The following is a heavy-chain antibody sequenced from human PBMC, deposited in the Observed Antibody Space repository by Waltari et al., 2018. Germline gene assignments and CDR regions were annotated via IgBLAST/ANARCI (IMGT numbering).Heavy chain of an antibody. J-gene: IGHJ4*02. V-gene: IGHV4-38-2*01. CDR3: AKIADYYDMDY. Sequence: QVQLQESGPGLVKPSETLSLTCAVSGYSISSGYYWGWIRQPPGKGLEWIGSIYHSGSTYYNPSLKSRVTISVDRSKNQFSLKLSSVTAADTAVYYCAKIADYYDMDYWGQGTLVTVSS. D-gene: IGHD3-22*01. CDR2: IYHSGST. CDR1: GYSISSGYY.